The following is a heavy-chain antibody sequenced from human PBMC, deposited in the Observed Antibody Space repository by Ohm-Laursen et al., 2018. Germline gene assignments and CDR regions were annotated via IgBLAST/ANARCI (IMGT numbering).Heavy chain of an antibody. D-gene: IGHD3-22*01. V-gene: IGHV1-46*01. J-gene: IGHJ4*02. CDR3: ARTKLGYDSSGYYYDY. CDR2: INPSGGST. Sequence: ASVKVSCKVSGYTFTTYYLHWVRQAPGQGLEWMGMINPSGGSTSYAQKFQGRFTMTSDTSTSTVYMELSSLRSEDTAVYYCARTKLGYDSSGYYYDYWGQGTLVTVSS. CDR1: GYTFTTYY.